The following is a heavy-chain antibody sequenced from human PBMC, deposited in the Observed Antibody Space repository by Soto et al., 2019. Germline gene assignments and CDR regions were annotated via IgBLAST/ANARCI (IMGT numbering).Heavy chain of an antibody. CDR3: ARDKITGLFDY. Sequence: SETLSLTCAVYGGYFRGYYWTRIRQTQGTGLEWIGEINHSVSTNYNPSLKSRVTISVDTSKNQFSLKLTSVTAADTAVYYCARDKITGLFDYWGQGTLVTVSS. J-gene: IGHJ4*02. D-gene: IGHD2-8*02. V-gene: IGHV4-34*01. CDR2: INHSVST. CDR1: GGYFRGYY.